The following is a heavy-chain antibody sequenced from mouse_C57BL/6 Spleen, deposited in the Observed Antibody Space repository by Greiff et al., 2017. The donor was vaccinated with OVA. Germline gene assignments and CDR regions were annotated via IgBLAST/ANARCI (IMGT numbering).Heavy chain of an antibody. D-gene: IGHD1-1*01. J-gene: IGHJ2*01. CDR3: ARGTVVAYYFDY. CDR1: GYAFSSYW. V-gene: IGHV1-80*01. CDR2: IYPGDGDT. Sequence: QVQLKESGAELVKPGASVKISCKASGYAFSSYWMNWVKQRPGKGLEWIGQIYPGDGDTNYNGKFKGKATLTADKSSSTAYMQLSSLTSEDSAVYFCARGTVVAYYFDYWGQGTTLTVSS.